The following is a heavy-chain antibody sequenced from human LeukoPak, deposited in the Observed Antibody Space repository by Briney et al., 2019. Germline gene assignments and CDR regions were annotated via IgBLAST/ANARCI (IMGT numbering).Heavy chain of an antibody. D-gene: IGHD2-2*01. CDR2: IYKDGST. V-gene: IGHV4-59*08. CDR1: GDSISSSY. CDR3: ARRVTEGIPVNEGNWFDP. J-gene: IGHJ5*02. Sequence: PSETLSLTCTVSGDSISSSYWSWLRQSPGKGLEWIGRIYKDGSTIYNPSLKSRVTIFIDTSRNQFSLKLTSVTAADTDVYYCARRVTEGIPVNEGNWFDPWGQGTLVTVSS.